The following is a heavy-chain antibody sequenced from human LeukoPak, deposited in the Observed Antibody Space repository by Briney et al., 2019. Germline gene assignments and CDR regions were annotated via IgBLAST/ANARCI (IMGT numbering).Heavy chain of an antibody. J-gene: IGHJ4*02. CDR1: GFTFSNYP. D-gene: IGHD6-6*01. V-gene: IGHV3-23*01. Sequence: PGGSLRLSCEASGFTFSNYPMSWVRQAPGRGLEWVSVISESGDVTHYADAMKGRFTISRDNAKNTLNLQMNSLRAEDTAIYCCARDSSHYLGSSDYWGQGTLVTVSS. CDR3: ARDSSHYLGSSDY. CDR2: ISESGDVT.